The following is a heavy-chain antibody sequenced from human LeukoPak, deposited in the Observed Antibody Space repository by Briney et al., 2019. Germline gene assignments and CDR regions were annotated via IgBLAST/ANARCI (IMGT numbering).Heavy chain of an antibody. Sequence: PGGSLRLSCAASGFTFSSYGMPWVRQAPGKGLEWVAVIWYDGSNKYYADSVKGRFTISRDNSKNTLYLQMNSLRAEDTAVYYCARVRPGGARAFDYWGQGTLVTVSS. CDR2: IWYDGSNK. D-gene: IGHD6-6*01. CDR1: GFTFSSYG. V-gene: IGHV3-33*01. J-gene: IGHJ4*02. CDR3: ARVRPGGARAFDY.